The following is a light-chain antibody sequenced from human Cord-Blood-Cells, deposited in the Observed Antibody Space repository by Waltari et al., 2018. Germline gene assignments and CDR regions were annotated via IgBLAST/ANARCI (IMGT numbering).Light chain of an antibody. CDR3: QQRSNWYT. CDR1: QSVSSY. V-gene: IGKV3-11*01. Sequence: EIVLTQSPATLSLSPGERSTLSCRASQSVSSYLAWYQQKRGQATRLLIYDASNRATGIPARFSGSGYETDFTLTISNLEPDNFAVCCCQQRSNWYTFGPGTKLEIK. J-gene: IGKJ2*01. CDR2: DAS.